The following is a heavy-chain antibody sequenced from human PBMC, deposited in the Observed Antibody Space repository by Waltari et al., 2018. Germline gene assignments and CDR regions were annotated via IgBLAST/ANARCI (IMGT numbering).Heavy chain of an antibody. V-gene: IGHV3-9*03. Sequence: EVQLVESGGGLVQPARSLRLSCAASGFTLDAYAIHWVRQAPGKGLEWVSGISWNSDVINYADSVKGRFTVSRDNAKSSLYLQMNSLRPEDMALYYCAKGAVTGTTWYYFDHWGQGTLVTVSS. CDR3: AKGAVTGTTWYYFDH. J-gene: IGHJ4*02. CDR2: ISWNSDVI. CDR1: GFTLDAYA. D-gene: IGHD1-7*01.